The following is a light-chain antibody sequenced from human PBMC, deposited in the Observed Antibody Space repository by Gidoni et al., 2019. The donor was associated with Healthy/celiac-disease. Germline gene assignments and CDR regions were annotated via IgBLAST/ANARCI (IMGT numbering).Light chain of an antibody. Sequence: QSALTQPPSASGSPGQSVTISCTGTSSDVGGYNYVSWSQQHPCKAPKLMIYEVSKRPSGVPDRFSGSKSGNTASLTVSGLQAEDEADYYCSSYAGSNKVFGGGTKLTVL. CDR3: SSYAGSNKV. V-gene: IGLV2-8*01. CDR2: EVS. CDR1: SSDVGGYNY. J-gene: IGLJ2*01.